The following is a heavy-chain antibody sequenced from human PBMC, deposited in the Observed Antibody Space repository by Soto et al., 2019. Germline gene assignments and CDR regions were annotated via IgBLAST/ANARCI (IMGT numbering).Heavy chain of an antibody. V-gene: IGHV1-18*01. CDR1: GYTFTSYG. Sequence: QVQLVQSGAEVKKPGASVKVSCKASGYTFTSYGITWVRQAPGQGLEWMGWISAYNGNTNYAQKLQGRVTMTTDTSTGTAYMELRSLRSGDSAVSSCARDRGSYALDYWGQGTLVTVSS. CDR3: ARDRGSYALDY. D-gene: IGHD3-16*01. CDR2: ISAYNGNT. J-gene: IGHJ4*02.